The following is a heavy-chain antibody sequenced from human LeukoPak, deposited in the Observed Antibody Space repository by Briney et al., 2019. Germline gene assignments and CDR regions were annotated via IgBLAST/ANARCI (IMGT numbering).Heavy chain of an antibody. D-gene: IGHD1-26*01. CDR2: IKQDGSEK. Sequence: TGGSLTLSCAASGFTFSSYWMSWVRQAPGKGLEWVANIKQDGSEKYYVDSVKGRFTISRDNAKNSLYLQMNSLRAEDTAVYYCARVSVGATRDAFDIWGQGTMVTVSS. J-gene: IGHJ3*02. CDR3: ARVSVGATRDAFDI. V-gene: IGHV3-7*01. CDR1: GFTFSSYW.